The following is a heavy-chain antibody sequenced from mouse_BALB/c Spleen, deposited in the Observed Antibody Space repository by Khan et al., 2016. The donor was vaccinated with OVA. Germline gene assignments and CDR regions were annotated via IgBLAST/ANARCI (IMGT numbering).Heavy chain of an antibody. V-gene: IGHV10-1*02. Sequence: EVELMESGGGLVQPKGSLKLSCVASGFTFNTYAMNWVRQAPGKGLEWVARIRSKSNNYATYYADSVKDRFTISRDDSQSMLYLQMNNLKTEDTAMYYCVSRSWFAYWGQGTLVTVSA. CDR1: GFTFNTYA. J-gene: IGHJ3*01. CDR2: IRSKSNNYAT. CDR3: VSRSWFAY.